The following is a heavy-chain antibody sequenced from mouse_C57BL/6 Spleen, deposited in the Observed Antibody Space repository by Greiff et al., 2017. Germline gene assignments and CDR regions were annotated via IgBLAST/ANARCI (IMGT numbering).Heavy chain of an antibody. CDR3: ARHEGYGILFAY. Sequence: VKLQQSGAELVKPWASVKLSCKASCYTFTEYTIHWVKQRSGQGLEWIGWFYPGSGSIKYNEKFKDKATLTADKSSSTVYMELSRLTSEDSAVYFCARHEGYGILFAYWGQGTLVTVSA. J-gene: IGHJ3*01. CDR1: CYTFTEYT. D-gene: IGHD2-10*02. V-gene: IGHV1-62-2*01. CDR2: FYPGSGSI.